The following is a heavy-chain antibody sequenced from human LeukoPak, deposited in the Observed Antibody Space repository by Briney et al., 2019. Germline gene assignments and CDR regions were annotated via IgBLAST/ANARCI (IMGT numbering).Heavy chain of an antibody. D-gene: IGHD6-19*01. CDR3: ARARSRWNYFDY. CDR2: IHSSGST. J-gene: IGHJ4*02. Sequence: SETLSLTCAVYGGSFNDYYWHWIRQPPGKGLEWIGHIHSSGSTNYNPSLKSRVTISIDTSKNRFSLNLSSVTAADTAVYHCARARSRWNYFDYWGQGSLVTVSS. V-gene: IGHV4-59*01. CDR1: GGSFNDYY.